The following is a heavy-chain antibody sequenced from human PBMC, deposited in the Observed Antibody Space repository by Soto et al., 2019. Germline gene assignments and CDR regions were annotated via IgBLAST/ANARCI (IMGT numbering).Heavy chain of an antibody. D-gene: IGHD6-19*01. V-gene: IGHV4-30-2*01. CDR1: GGSISSGGYS. CDR2: IYHSGST. CDR3: ARDSRTWAQSSGWPNFDY. J-gene: IGHJ4*02. Sequence: SETLSLTCAVSGGSISSGGYSWSWIRQPPGKGLEWIGYIYHSGSTYYNPSLKSRVTISVDRSKNQFSLKLSSVTAADTAVYYCARDSRTWAQSSGWPNFDYWGQGTLVTVSS.